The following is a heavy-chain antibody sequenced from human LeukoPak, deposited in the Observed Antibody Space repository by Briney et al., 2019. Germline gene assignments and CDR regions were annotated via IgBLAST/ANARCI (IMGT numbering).Heavy chain of an antibody. CDR3: TRDRGAYNLYDY. Sequence: GGSLRLSCTASGFTFGDYAMSWIRQAPEKGLEWVGFIRSKAYGETADYAASVKGRFTISRDDSKAIAYLQMNSLKTEDTAVYHCTRDRGAYNLYDYWGQGTLVTVSS. J-gene: IGHJ4*02. V-gene: IGHV3-49*03. D-gene: IGHD1-1*01. CDR1: GFTFGDYA. CDR2: IRSKAYGETA.